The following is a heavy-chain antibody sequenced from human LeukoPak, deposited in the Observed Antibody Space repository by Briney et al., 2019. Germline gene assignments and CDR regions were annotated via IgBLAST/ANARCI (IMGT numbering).Heavy chain of an antibody. V-gene: IGHV7-4-1*02. CDR3: ARDLQLLWLGELHF. CDR1: GYTFTSYA. D-gene: IGHD3-10*01. J-gene: IGHJ4*02. CDR2: INTNTGNP. Sequence: GASVKVSCKGSGYTFTSYAMNWVRQAPGQGLEWMGWINTNTGNPTYAQGLTGRFVFSLDTSVSTAYLQITSLKAEDTAVYYCARDLQLLWLGELHFWGQGTLVTVSS.